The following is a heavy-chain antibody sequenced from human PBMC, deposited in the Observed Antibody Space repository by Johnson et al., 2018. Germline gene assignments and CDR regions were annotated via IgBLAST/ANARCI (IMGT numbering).Heavy chain of an antibody. CDR3: AKGDYFGRSARAEYFQH. CDR1: GFTFSSYA. CDR2: ISYDGSNK. Sequence: QLVESGGGVVQPGRSLRLSCAASGFTFSSYAMHWVRQAPGKGLEWVAVISYDGSNKYYADSVKGRFTISRDNSKNTLYLQMNSLSAEDTAVYYCAKGDYFGRSARAEYFQHWGQGTLVTVSS. J-gene: IGHJ1*01. V-gene: IGHV3-30*04. D-gene: IGHD3-10*01.